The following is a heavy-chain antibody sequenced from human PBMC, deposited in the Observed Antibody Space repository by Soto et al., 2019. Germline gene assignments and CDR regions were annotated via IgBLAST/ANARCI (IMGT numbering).Heavy chain of an antibody. V-gene: IGHV3-21*01. CDR3: ARDFSRITISGG. CDR1: GFTFSSYS. CDR2: ISSSSSYI. Sequence: GGSLRLSCAASGFTFSSYSMNWVRQAPGKGLEWVSSISSSSSYIYYADSVKGRFTISRDNAKNSLYLQMNSLRDEDTAVYYCARDFSRITISGGWGQGTLVTVSS. J-gene: IGHJ4*02. D-gene: IGHD3-9*01.